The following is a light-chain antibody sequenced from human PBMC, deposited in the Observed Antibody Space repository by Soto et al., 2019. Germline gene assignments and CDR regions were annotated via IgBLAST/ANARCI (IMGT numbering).Light chain of an antibody. CDR1: QSVSSSF. CDR2: GAS. CDR3: QQYGSSPRT. J-gene: IGKJ4*01. Sequence: EIVLTQSPGTLSLSPGEGATLSCTASQSVSSSFLAWYQQKPGQAPRLLIYGASSRAAGIPDRFSGSGSGTDFTLTISRLEPEDFAVYYCQQYGSSPRTFGGGAKVEIK. V-gene: IGKV3-20*01.